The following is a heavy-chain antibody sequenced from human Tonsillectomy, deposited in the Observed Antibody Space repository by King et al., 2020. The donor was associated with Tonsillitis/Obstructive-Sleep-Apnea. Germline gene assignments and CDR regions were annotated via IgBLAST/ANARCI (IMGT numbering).Heavy chain of an antibody. CDR1: GFTFSSYD. J-gene: IGHJ4*02. D-gene: IGHD2-2*01. CDR3: AKRQGVGSSRRYYLDS. V-gene: IGHV3-30*18. Sequence: VQLVESGGGVVQPGRSLRLSCAASGFTFSSYDMHWVRQAPGKGLEWVALISYDGSNKYYADSVKGRFTISRDNSKNTLYLQMNSLRAEDTGVYYCAKRQGVGSSRRYYLDSWGQGTLVTVSS. CDR2: ISYDGSNK.